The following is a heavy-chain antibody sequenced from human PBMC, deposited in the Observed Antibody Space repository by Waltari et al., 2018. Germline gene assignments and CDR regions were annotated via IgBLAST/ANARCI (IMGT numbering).Heavy chain of an antibody. J-gene: IGHJ3*02. D-gene: IGHD3-3*01. CDR2: IYNSGTT. CDR1: GDAIMRNNYH. V-gene: IGHV4-39*07. CDR3: ARASTAIFGVVITGYNI. Sequence: QLQESGPGLVKPSETVSLTCSVSGDAIMRNNYHWGWIRQSPGKGLEWIGSIYNSGTTYYTPSLKGRVFISVDASRNEFSLRLTTVTAADTAVYYCARASTAIFGVVITGYNIWGQGTMVTVSS.